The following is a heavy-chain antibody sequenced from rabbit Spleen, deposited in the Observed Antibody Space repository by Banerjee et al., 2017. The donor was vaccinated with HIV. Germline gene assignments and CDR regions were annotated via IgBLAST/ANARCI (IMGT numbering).Heavy chain of an antibody. Sequence: QEQLEESGGGLVKPGGTLTLTCKASGFDLSQNYVMCWVRQAPGKGLEWIGYIYTSGGWNYYASWATGRFTISKTSSTTVTLQMTSLTAADTATYFCARKYPGTIGHYDLWGPGTLVTVS. CDR1: GFDLSQNYV. J-gene: IGHJ4*01. D-gene: IGHD7-1*01. CDR2: IYTSGGWN. V-gene: IGHV1S45*01. CDR3: ARKYPGTIGHYDL.